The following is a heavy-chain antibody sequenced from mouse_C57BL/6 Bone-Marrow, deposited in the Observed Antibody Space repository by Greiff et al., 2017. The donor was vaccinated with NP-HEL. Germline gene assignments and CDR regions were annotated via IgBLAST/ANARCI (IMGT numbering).Heavy chain of an antibody. CDR2: ISNGGGST. CDR1: GFTFSDYY. V-gene: IGHV5-12*01. D-gene: IGHD1-1*01. CDR3: ARRITTVVATNAMDY. Sequence: VKLVESGGGLVQPGGSLKLSCAASGFTFSDYYMYWVRQTPEKRLEWVAYISNGGGSTYYPDTVKGRFTISRDNAKNTLYLQMSRLKSEDTAMYYCARRITTVVATNAMDYWGQGTSVTVSS. J-gene: IGHJ4*01.